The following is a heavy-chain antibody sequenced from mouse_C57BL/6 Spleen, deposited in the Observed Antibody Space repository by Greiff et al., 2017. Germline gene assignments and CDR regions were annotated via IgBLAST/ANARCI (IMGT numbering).Heavy chain of an antibody. D-gene: IGHD1-1*01. CDR3: ARTYGSSSGYYYAMDY. Sequence: QVQLQQPGAELVRPGSSVKLSCKASGYTFTSYWMDWVKQRPGQGLAWIGNIYPSDSETHYNQKFKDKATLTVDKSSSTAYMQLSSLTSEDSAVYYCARTYGSSSGYYYAMDYWGQGTSVTVSS. J-gene: IGHJ4*01. CDR2: IYPSDSET. V-gene: IGHV1-61*01. CDR1: GYTFTSYW.